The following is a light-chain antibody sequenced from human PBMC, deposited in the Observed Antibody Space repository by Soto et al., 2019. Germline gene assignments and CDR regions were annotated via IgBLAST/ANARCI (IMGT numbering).Light chain of an antibody. Sequence: EIVLTQSPGTLSSSPGDRATLSCRASQSVSSSYLAWYQQKPGQAPRLLICGASSRDTGLPDRFSGSGSGTDFTLTISSLQSEDVAVYYCQQYDNWPHTFGQGTKLEIK. J-gene: IGKJ2*01. CDR3: QQYDNWPHT. CDR2: GAS. CDR1: QSVSSSY. V-gene: IGKV3-20*01.